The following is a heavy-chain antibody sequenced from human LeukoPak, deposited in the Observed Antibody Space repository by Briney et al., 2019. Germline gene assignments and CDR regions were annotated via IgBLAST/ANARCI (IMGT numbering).Heavy chain of an antibody. CDR3: ARGRWELLRFYFDY. J-gene: IGHJ4*02. V-gene: IGHV4-34*01. D-gene: IGHD1-26*01. CDR2: INHSGST. Sequence: SETLSLTCAVYGGSFSGYYWSWIRQPPGKGLEWIGEINHSGSTNYNPSLKSRVTISVDTSKNQFSLKLSSVTAADTAVYYCARGRWELLRFYFDYWGQGTLVTVSS. CDR1: GGSFSGYY.